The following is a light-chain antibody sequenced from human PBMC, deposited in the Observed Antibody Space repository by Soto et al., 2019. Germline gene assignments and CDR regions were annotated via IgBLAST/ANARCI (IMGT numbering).Light chain of an antibody. V-gene: IGLV2-14*01. CDR3: SSYTSSSTHGV. Sequence: QSALTQPASVSGSPGQSITISCTGTSSDVGGYNFVSWYQQHPGKAPKLMIYEVSNRPSGVSSRFSGSKSANTASLTISGLQAEDEADYYCSSYTSSSTHGVFGGGTQLTVL. J-gene: IGLJ3*02. CDR1: SSDVGGYNF. CDR2: EVS.